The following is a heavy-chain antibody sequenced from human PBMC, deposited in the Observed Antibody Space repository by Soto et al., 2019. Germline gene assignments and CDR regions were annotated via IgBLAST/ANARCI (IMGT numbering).Heavy chain of an antibody. CDR1: GYTFTGYY. V-gene: IGHV1-2*04. J-gene: IGHJ4*02. Sequence: QVQLVQSGAEVKKPGASVKVSCKASGYTFTGYYMHWVRQAPGQGLEWMGWINPNSGGTNYAQKFQGWVTMTSDTSIRTAYMELSRLRSDDTAVYYCARDKRRVYSSSSWWYSSGWYEGGFDYWGQGTLVTVSS. CDR2: INPNSGGT. CDR3: ARDKRRVYSSSSWWYSSGWYEGGFDY. D-gene: IGHD6-19*01.